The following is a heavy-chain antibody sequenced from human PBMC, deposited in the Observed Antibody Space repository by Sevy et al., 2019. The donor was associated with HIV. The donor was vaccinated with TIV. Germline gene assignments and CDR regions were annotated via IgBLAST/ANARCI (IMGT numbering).Heavy chain of an antibody. CDR1: GFTFSKYS. V-gene: IGHV3-23*01. CDR3: ARERCTNPHDY. J-gene: IGHJ4*02. D-gene: IGHD2-8*01. CDR2: LSFGCGEI. Sequence: GGSLRLSCAASGFTFSKYSMSWVRQPPGKGLEWVSTLSFGCGEINYADSVKGRFTISRDNSNSSVYLQMNNLRPEDTAVYYCARERCTNPHDYWGQGTLVTVSS.